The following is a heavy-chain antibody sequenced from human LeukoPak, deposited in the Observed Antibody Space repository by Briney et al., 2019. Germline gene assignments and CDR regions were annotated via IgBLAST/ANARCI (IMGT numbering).Heavy chain of an antibody. D-gene: IGHD3-16*01. CDR1: GFTFSSYW. Sequence: PGGSLRLSCAASGFTFSSYWMNWARRAPGKGLEWVASINHNGNVNYYVDSVKGRFTISRDNAKNSLYLQMSNLRAEDTAVYFCARGGGLDVRGQGATVTVSS. CDR3: ARGGGLDV. J-gene: IGHJ6*02. CDR2: INHNGNVN. V-gene: IGHV3-7*03.